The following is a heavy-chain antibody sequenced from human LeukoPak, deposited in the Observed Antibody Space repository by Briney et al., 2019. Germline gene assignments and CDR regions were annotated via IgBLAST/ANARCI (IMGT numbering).Heavy chain of an antibody. V-gene: IGHV7-4-1*02. D-gene: IGHD5-18*01. Sequence: GASVKVSCKASGYTFISYAMNWVRQAPGQGLEWMGWINTNTGTPTYAQDFTGRFVFSLDISVSTAYLQISSLKAEDTAVYYCARTTMDYYYYYMDVWGKGTTVTVSS. CDR2: INTNTGTP. CDR3: ARTTMDYYYYYMDV. CDR1: GYTFISYA. J-gene: IGHJ6*03.